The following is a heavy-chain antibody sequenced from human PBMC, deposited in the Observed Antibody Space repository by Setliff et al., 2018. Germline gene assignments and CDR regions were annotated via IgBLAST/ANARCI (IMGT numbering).Heavy chain of an antibody. CDR2: ISSSSSYI. J-gene: IGHJ4*02. CDR1: GFTFSSYS. CDR3: ARVVVVAATSTARNY. D-gene: IGHD2-15*01. V-gene: IGHV3-21*01. Sequence: PGGSLRLSCAASGFTFSSYSMNWVRQAPGKGLEWVSSISSSSSYIYYADSVKGRFTISRDNAKNPLYLQMNSLRAEDTAVYYCARVVVVAATSTARNYWGQGTLVTVS.